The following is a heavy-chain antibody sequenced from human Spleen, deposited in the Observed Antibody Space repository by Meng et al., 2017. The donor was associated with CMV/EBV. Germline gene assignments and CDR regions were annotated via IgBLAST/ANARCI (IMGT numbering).Heavy chain of an antibody. V-gene: IGHV3-15*01. CDR1: LRNAW. D-gene: IGHD2-2*01. J-gene: IGHJ5*02. CDR3: AGYCTTANCYPRIRFDP. Sequence: LRNAWLSWVRQAPGKGLEWVGRIKRKTEGGTTDYAAPVKGRFTISRDDSKNTLYLQMISLKTEDTAVYYCAGYCTTANCYPRIRFDPWGQGTLVTVSS. CDR2: IKRKTEGGTT.